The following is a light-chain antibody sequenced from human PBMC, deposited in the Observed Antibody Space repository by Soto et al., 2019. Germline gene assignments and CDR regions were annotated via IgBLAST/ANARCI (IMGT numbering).Light chain of an antibody. CDR2: LGS. CDR1: QILLHSNGYNY. Sequence: VMTQSPLSLPVTPRERASISCRSSQILLHSNGYNYLDWYLQKPGQSPQLLIYLGSNRASGVPDRFSGSGSGTDFTLKISRVEAEDVGVYYCMQPLQSWTFGQGTKVDIK. CDR3: MQPLQSWT. V-gene: IGKV2-28*01. J-gene: IGKJ1*01.